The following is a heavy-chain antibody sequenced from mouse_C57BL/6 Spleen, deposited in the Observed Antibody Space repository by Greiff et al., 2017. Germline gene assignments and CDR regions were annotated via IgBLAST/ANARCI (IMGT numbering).Heavy chain of an antibody. CDR1: GYTFTSYG. CDR3: ARSADGYYLDY. D-gene: IGHD2-3*01. J-gene: IGHJ2*01. CDR2: IYPRSGNT. Sequence: VQLQQFGAELARPGASVKLSCKASGYTFTSYGISWVKQRTGQGLEWIGEIYPRSGNTYYNEKFKGKATLTADKSSSTAYMELRSLTSEDSAVYFCARSADGYYLDYWGQGTTLTVSS. V-gene: IGHV1-81*01.